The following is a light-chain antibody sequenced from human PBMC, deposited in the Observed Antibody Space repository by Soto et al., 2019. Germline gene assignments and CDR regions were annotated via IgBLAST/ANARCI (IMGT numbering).Light chain of an antibody. J-gene: IGLJ2*01. V-gene: IGLV2-14*01. CDR3: SSYTGSSTYVV. CDR2: DVS. Sequence: QSALTQPASVSGSPGQSITISCTGTSSDGGGYNYVSWYQQHPGKAPKLIIYDVSYRPSGVSNRFSGSKSGNTASLTISGLQAEDEADYYCSSYTGSSTYVVFGGGTQLTVL. CDR1: SSDGGGYNY.